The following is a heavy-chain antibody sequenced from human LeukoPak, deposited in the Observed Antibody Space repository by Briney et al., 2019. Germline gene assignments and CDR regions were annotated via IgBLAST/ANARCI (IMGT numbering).Heavy chain of an antibody. V-gene: IGHV3-30*02. CDR2: IRYDGSNK. Sequence: GGSLRLSCPASGFTFSSYGMHWVRQAPGKGLEWVAFIRYDGSNKYYADSVKGRFTISRDNSKNTLYLQMNSLRAEDTAVYYCAKDPRGLRTGDYWGQGTLVTVSS. CDR1: GFTFSSYG. CDR3: AKDPRGLRTGDY. D-gene: IGHD5-18*01. J-gene: IGHJ4*02.